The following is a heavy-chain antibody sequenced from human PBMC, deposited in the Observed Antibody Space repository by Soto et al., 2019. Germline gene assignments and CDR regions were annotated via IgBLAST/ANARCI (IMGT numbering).Heavy chain of an antibody. CDR3: ARDLAHLPTYGMDV. V-gene: IGHV3-33*01. CDR2: TWYDGSNK. D-gene: IGHD1-26*01. J-gene: IGHJ6*02. CDR1: GFTFSSYG. Sequence: GGSLRLSCAASGFTFSSYGMHWVRQAPGKGLEWVAVTWYDGSNKYYGDSVKGRFTISRDNSKNKLYLQMNSLRAEDTAVYYCARDLAHLPTYGMDVWGQGTTVTVSS.